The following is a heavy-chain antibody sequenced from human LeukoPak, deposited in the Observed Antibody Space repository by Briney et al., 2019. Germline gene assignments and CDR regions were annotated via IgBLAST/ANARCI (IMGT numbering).Heavy chain of an antibody. V-gene: IGHV3-7*03. J-gene: IGHJ4*02. CDR1: GFIFSDYW. CDR3: TKEMVMIDY. CDR2: IKQDGSEK. Sequence: PGGSLRLSCAASGFIFSDYWMSWVRQAPGKGLEWVANIKQDGSEKYYVGSVKGRFTIPRDNAKSSLYLQMNSLRAEDTAVYYCTKEMVMIDYWGQGNLVTVSS. D-gene: IGHD3-22*01.